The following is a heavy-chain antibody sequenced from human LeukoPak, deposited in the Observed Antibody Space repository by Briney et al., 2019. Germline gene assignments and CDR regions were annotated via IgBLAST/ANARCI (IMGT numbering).Heavy chain of an antibody. D-gene: IGHD1-26*01. CDR2: ISYDGSNK. Sequence: GGSLRLSCAASGFTFSSYGMHWVRQAPGKGLEWVAVISYDGSNKYYADSVKGRFTISRDNSKNTLYLQMNSLRAEDTAVYYCARDVSPYSIVGGLSADAFDIWGQGTMVTVSS. CDR3: ARDVSPYSIVGGLSADAFDI. CDR1: GFTFSSYG. J-gene: IGHJ3*02. V-gene: IGHV3-30*03.